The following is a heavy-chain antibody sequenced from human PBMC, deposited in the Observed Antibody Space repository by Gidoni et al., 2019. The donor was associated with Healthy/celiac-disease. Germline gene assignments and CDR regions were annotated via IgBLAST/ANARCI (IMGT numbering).Heavy chain of an antibody. CDR2: IYTSGST. J-gene: IGHJ4*02. D-gene: IGHD3-3*01. CDR3: SRDRNTIFGVVNLDY. Sequence: QVQLQESGPGLVKPSQTLSLTCTVSGGSISSGSYYWSWIRQPAGKGLEWNGRIYTSGSTNYNPSLKSRVTISVDTSKNQFSLKLSSVTAADTAVYYCSRDRNTIFGVVNLDYWGQGTLVTVSS. V-gene: IGHV4-61*02. CDR1: GGSISSGSYY.